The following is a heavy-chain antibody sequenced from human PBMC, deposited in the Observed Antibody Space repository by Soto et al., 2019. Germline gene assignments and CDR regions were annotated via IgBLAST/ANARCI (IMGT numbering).Heavy chain of an antibody. CDR1: GVSIDNFF. CDR2: VSPGGTTAYMCEGETT. V-gene: IGHV4-59*01. CDR3: ARDRGGITVSSKPLGEWFDP. D-gene: IGHD6-19*01. Sequence: PSETLSLTCTVSGVSIDNFFWSWIRQIPGKGMEWIGDVSPGGTTAYMCEGETTSYNPSLESRATISLDLPKNQFSLKLTSVTAADTAVYYCARDRGGITVSSKPLGEWFDPWGQGTLDTVSS. J-gene: IGHJ5*02.